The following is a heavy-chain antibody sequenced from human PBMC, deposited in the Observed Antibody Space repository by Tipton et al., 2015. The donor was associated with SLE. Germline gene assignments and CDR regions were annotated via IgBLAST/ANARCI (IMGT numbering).Heavy chain of an antibody. D-gene: IGHD6-13*01. CDR1: GGSIGSYY. Sequence: GLVKPSETLSLTCSVSGGSIGSYYWSWIRQPPGKGLEWIGYVYYDGSTKYSPSLKSRVTISLGPSSNEFSLKLNSVTAADTAVYYCARLITAAGTWWFDPWGQGTLVTVSS. J-gene: IGHJ5*02. CDR3: ARLITAAGTWWFDP. V-gene: IGHV4-59*08. CDR2: VYYDGST.